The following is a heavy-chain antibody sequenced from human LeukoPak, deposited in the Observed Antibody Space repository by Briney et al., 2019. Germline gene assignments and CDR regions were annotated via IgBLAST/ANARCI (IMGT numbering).Heavy chain of an antibody. CDR1: GYTLTELS. Sequence: ASVTVSCKVSGYTLTELSMHWVRQAPGKGLEWMGGFDPEDGETIYAQKFQGRVTMTEDTSTDTAYMELSSLRAEDTAVYYCAREGRKSRGVDIVRKKETGYYYYMDVWGKGTTVTVSS. CDR3: AREGRKSRGVDIVRKKETGYYYYMDV. J-gene: IGHJ6*03. CDR2: FDPEDGET. V-gene: IGHV1-24*01. D-gene: IGHD2-15*01.